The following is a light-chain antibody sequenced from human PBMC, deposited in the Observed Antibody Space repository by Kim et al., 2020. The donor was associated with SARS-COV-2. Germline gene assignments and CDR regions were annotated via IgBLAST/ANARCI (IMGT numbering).Light chain of an antibody. CDR1: QCIGIY. CDR2: SAS. V-gene: IGKV1-27*01. J-gene: IGKJ4*02. CDR3: KNYNNARRA. Sequence: DIQMTQSPSSLSASVGDRVTITCRASQCIGIYLAWFQQTPGKVPRLLIHSASTLQSGVPSRFSGSGSGTDFTLTISSLQPEDVATYYCKNYNNARRAFGGGTKVDIK.